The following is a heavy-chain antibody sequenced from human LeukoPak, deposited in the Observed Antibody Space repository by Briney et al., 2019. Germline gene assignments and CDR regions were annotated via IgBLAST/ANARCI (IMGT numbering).Heavy chain of an antibody. CDR1: GGSISSSSYY. V-gene: IGHV4-39*07. CDR3: ARRDDYGDYYGSAEYFQH. Sequence: SETLSLTCTVSGGSISSSSYYWGWIRQPPGKGLEWIGGIYYSGSTYYNPSLKSRVTISVDTSKNQFSLKLSSVTAADTAVYYCARRDDYGDYYGSAEYFQHWGQGTLVTVSS. CDR2: IYYSGST. J-gene: IGHJ1*01. D-gene: IGHD4-17*01.